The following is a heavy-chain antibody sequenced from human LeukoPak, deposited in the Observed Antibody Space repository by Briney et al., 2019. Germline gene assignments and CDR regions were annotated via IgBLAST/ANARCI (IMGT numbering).Heavy chain of an antibody. CDR3: VRHGGGYCSGGRCYVDY. CDR2: IYYSGST. Sequence: SETLSLTCTVSGGSISSSSYYWGWIRQPPGKGLEWIGSIYYSGSTYYNPSLKSRVTISVDTSKNQFSLKVTSVTAADTAVYYCVRHGGGYCSGGRCYVDYWGQGTLVTVSS. CDR1: GGSISSSSYY. D-gene: IGHD2-15*01. J-gene: IGHJ4*02. V-gene: IGHV4-39*01.